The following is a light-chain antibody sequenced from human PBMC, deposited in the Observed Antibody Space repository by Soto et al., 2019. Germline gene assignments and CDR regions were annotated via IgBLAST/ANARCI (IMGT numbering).Light chain of an antibody. Sequence: ERVLTQSPDTLSLSPGVTATLSCRASQSLDIYLAWYQQKPGQAPRLLVYDASNRAIGIPPRFSGSGSGTDFTLTISGLEPEDFAVYYCQQRTDFAFGGGTKVELK. CDR3: QQRTDFA. V-gene: IGKV3-11*01. CDR2: DAS. CDR1: QSLDIY. J-gene: IGKJ4*01.